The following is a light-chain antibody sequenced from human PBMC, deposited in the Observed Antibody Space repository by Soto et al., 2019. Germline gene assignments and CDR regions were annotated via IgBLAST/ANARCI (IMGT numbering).Light chain of an antibody. Sequence: DVQLTQSPSFLSASIGDRVTITCRASQGISSHLAWYQQIPGGGPKLLIYAASTLQSGVPSGFSGSGSGTEFTLAISSLQLEDFATYYCQQVNGYPHTFGQGTKLDIK. J-gene: IGKJ2*01. CDR3: QQVNGYPHT. CDR2: AAS. CDR1: QGISSH. V-gene: IGKV1-9*01.